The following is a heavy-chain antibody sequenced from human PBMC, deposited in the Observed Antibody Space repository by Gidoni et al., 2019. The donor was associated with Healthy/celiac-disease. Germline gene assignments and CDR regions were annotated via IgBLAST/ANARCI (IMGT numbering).Heavy chain of an antibody. CDR1: GFPFDDYT. Sequence: EVQLVESGGVVVQPGGSLRLSCSASGFPFDDYTMHWVRQAPGKGLEWVSLISWDGGSTYYADSVKGRFTISRDNSKNSLYLQMNSLRTEDTALYYCAKGGDSSGFRLDYWGQGTLVTVSS. J-gene: IGHJ4*02. CDR3: AKGGDSSGFRLDY. D-gene: IGHD3-22*01. CDR2: ISWDGGST. V-gene: IGHV3-43*01.